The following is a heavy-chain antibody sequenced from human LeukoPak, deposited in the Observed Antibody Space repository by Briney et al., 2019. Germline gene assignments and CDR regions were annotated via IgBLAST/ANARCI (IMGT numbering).Heavy chain of an antibody. CDR3: ARVRYSSSSDYYYYYYMDV. CDR1: GYTLTELS. CDR2: FDPEDGET. V-gene: IGHV1-24*01. Sequence: GASVKVSCKVSGYTLTELSMHWVRQAPGKGLEWMGGFDPEDGETIYAQKFQGRVTMTEDTSTDTAYMELSSLRSEDTAVYYCARVRYSSSSDYYYYYYMDVWGKGTTVTVSS. D-gene: IGHD6-6*01. J-gene: IGHJ6*03.